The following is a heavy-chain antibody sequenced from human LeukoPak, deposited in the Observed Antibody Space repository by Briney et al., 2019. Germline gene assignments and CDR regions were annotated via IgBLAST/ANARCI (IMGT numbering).Heavy chain of an antibody. V-gene: IGHV1-2*04. Sequence: GASVKVSCKASGYTFTGYYMHWVRQAPGQGLEWMGWINPNSGGTNYAQKFQGWVTMTRDTSISTAYMELSRLRSDDTAVYYCAREPIVVVVAATRWFDPWGQGTLVTVSS. CDR3: AREPIVVVVAATRWFDP. CDR1: GYTFTGYY. CDR2: INPNSGGT. D-gene: IGHD2-15*01. J-gene: IGHJ5*02.